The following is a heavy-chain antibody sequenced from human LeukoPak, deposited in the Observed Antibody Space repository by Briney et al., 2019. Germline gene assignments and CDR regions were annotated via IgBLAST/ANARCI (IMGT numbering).Heavy chain of an antibody. CDR1: GGSISGFY. J-gene: IGHJ4*02. Sequence: SETLSLTCTVSGGSISGFYWSWIRQPPGQGLDWIGYIYSSGSTNYNPSLKSRVTISVDTSENHFSLNLSSVTAADTAMYYCARHLNSGWYPYFDYWGQGTLVTVSS. CDR2: IYSSGST. V-gene: IGHV4-59*08. D-gene: IGHD6-19*01. CDR3: ARHLNSGWYPYFDY.